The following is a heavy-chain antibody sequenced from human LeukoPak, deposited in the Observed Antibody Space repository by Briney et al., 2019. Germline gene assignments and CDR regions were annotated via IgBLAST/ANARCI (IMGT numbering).Heavy chain of an antibody. Sequence: GGSLRLPCAASGFTFSSYSMNWVRQAPGKGLEWVSSITSGGHIYYPDSLKGRFTISRDNAKNSLYLQMNSLRAEDTAIYYCARERYGDYEIDYWGQGTLVTVSS. CDR2: ITSGGHI. D-gene: IGHD4-17*01. CDR3: ARERYGDYEIDY. CDR1: GFTFSSYS. V-gene: IGHV3-21*01. J-gene: IGHJ4*02.